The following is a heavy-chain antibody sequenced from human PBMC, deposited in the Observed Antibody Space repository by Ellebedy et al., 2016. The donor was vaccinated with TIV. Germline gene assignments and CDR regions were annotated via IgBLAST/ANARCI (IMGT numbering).Heavy chain of an antibody. CDR1: GYTFSTYD. D-gene: IGHD4-17*01. V-gene: IGHV1-3*01. J-gene: IGHJ4*02. Sequence: ASVKVSCKASGYTFSTYDINWVRQAPGQRLEWMGWINAGNGNTKYSQKFQGRVTITRDTSASTAYMELSSLRSEDTAVYYCARADYGDYGDYWGQGTLVTVSS. CDR3: ARADYGDYGDY. CDR2: INAGNGNT.